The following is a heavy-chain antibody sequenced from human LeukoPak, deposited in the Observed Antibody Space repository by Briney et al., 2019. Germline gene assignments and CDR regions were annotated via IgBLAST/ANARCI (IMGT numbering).Heavy chain of an antibody. V-gene: IGHV3-74*01. CDR2: INSDGSST. CDR1: GFTFSSYW. J-gene: IGHJ6*04. Sequence: GGSLRLSCAASGFTFSSYWMNWVRQAPGKGLVWFSRINSDGSSTSYADSVKGRFTISRDNAKNALYLQMNSLRAEDTAVYYCARDRGLYGMDVWGKGTTVTVSS. CDR3: ARDRGLYGMDV.